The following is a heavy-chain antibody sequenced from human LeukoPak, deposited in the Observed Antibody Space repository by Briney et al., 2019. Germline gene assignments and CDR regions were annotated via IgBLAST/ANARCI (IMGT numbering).Heavy chain of an antibody. V-gene: IGHV3-23*01. J-gene: IGHJ6*03. CDR1: GFTFSIYG. Sequence: GGSLRLSCAASGFTFSIYGMSWVRQAPGKGLEWVSGISGSGESTYYADFLKGRFTISRDNSKNTLYLQMNSLRAEDTAVYYCAKAASKRTDYGDYAFYYYMDVWGKGTTVTISS. D-gene: IGHD4-17*01. CDR3: AKAASKRTDYGDYAFYYYMDV. CDR2: ISGSGEST.